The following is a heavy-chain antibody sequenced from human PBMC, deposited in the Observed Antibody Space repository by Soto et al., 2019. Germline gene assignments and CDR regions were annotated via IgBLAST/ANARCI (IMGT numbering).Heavy chain of an antibody. CDR2: IWYDRNNK. J-gene: IGHJ3*02. V-gene: IGHV3-33*01. CDR1: GFTVSNYG. Sequence: QVHLVESGGGVVQPGGSLRLSCAASGFTVSNYGMHWVRQAPGKGLEWVAVIWYDRNNKSYRDSVKGRFTISRDNSKNTVDLQMSSLRGEDTAVYYCARGDAWTDEAFDIWGQGTMVTVSS. D-gene: IGHD5-12*01. CDR3: ARGDAWTDEAFDI.